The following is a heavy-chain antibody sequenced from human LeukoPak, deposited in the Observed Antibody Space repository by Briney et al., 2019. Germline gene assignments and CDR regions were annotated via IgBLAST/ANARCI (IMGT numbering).Heavy chain of an antibody. V-gene: IGHV3-30-3*01. CDR3: AKDRGITMVRGVSARGPNAFDI. CDR2: ISYDGSNK. Sequence: GRSLRLSCAASGFTFSSYAMHWVRQAPGKGLEWVAVISYDGSNKYYADSVKGRFTISRDNSKNTLYLQMNSLRAEDTAVYYCAKDRGITMVRGVSARGPNAFDIWGQGTMVTVSS. D-gene: IGHD3-10*01. CDR1: GFTFSSYA. J-gene: IGHJ3*02.